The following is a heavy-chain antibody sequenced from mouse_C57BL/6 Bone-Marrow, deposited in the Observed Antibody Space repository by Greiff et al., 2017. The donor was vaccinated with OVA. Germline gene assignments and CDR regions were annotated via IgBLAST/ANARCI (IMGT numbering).Heavy chain of an antibody. CDR3: AREGYYYGSSYVGDGTLFAY. CDR2: IYPGDGDT. J-gene: IGHJ3*01. Sequence: QVHVKQSGAELVKPGASVKISCKASGYAFSSYWMNWVKQRPGKGLEWIGQIYPGDGDTNYNGKFKGKATLTADKSSSTAYMQLSSLTSEDSAVYFCAREGYYYGSSYVGDGTLFAYWGQGTLVTVSA. D-gene: IGHD1-1*01. V-gene: IGHV1-80*01. CDR1: GYAFSSYW.